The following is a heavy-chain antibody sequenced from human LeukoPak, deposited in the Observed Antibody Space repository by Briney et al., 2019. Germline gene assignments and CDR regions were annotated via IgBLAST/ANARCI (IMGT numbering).Heavy chain of an antibody. Sequence: GGSLRLSCAASGFAVSSNYMSWVRQAPGKGLEWVSVIYSGGSTYYADSVKGRFTISRDNSKNTLYLQMNSLRAEDTAVYYCAKESYYKYFDYWGQGTLVTVSS. J-gene: IGHJ4*02. V-gene: IGHV3-53*01. CDR1: GFAVSSNY. CDR3: AKESYYKYFDY. D-gene: IGHD3-10*01. CDR2: IYSGGST.